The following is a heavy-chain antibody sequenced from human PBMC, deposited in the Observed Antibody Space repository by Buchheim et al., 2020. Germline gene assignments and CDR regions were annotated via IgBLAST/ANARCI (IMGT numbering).Heavy chain of an antibody. V-gene: IGHV3-30*18. Sequence: QVQLVESGGGVVQPGRSLRLSCAASGFTFSSYGMHWVRQAPGKGLEWVAVISYDGSNKYYADSVKGRFTISRDNSKNTLYLQMNSLRAEDTAVYYCAKDGGWQPNWFDPWGQETL. D-gene: IGHD4-23*01. CDR3: AKDGGWQPNWFDP. CDR1: GFTFSSYG. J-gene: IGHJ5*02. CDR2: ISYDGSNK.